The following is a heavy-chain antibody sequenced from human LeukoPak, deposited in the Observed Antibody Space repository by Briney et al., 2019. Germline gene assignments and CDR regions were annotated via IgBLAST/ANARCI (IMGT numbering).Heavy chain of an antibody. CDR1: GYTFTSYD. D-gene: IGHD4-11*01. CDR3: ARGLQTTGEFDY. CDR2: MNPNSGNT. V-gene: IGHV1-8*01. J-gene: IGHJ4*02. Sequence: ASVKVSCKASGYTFTSYDINWVRQATGQGLEWMGWMNPNSGNTGYAQKFQGRVTMTRNTSISTAYMGLSSLRPEDTAVYYCARGLQTTGEFDYWGQGTLVTVSS.